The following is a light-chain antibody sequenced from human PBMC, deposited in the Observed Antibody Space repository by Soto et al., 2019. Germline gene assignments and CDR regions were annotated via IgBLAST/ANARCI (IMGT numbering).Light chain of an antibody. CDR1: QTVTST. CDR3: QQYNHWPGT. CDR2: GAS. Sequence: EIVMTQSPATVSVSPGERATLSCRASQTVTSTLAWYQQKPGQAPRLLIYGASTRATGIPARFSGSGSGTEFTLTISSLQSEDFALYYCQQYNHWPGTFGPGTKVEIK. J-gene: IGKJ1*01. V-gene: IGKV3-15*01.